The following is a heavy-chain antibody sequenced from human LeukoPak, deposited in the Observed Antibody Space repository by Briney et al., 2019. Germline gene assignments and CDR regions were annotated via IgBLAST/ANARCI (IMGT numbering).Heavy chain of an antibody. V-gene: IGHV4-59*01. D-gene: IGHD3-10*01. CDR1: GGSISSYY. J-gene: IGHJ6*03. CDR2: IYYSGTT. Sequence: SETLSLTCTVSGGSISSYYWSWIRQPPGKGLEWIGYIYYSGTTNYNPSLKSRVTISVDTSKNQFSLKLSSVTAADTAMYYCARDSWVRGVIIYYYYYYMDVWGKGTTVTISS. CDR3: ARDSWVRGVIIYYYYYYMDV.